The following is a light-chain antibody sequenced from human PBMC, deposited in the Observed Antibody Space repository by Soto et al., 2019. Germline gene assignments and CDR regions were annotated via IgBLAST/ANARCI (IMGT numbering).Light chain of an antibody. V-gene: IGKV3D-15*01. J-gene: IGKJ5*01. CDR2: GAS. Sequence: EIVMTQSPATLSSSPGERATLSCRASQSVSNDLAWYQQKPGQAPRLLIYGASTRATGIPARFSGSGSGTDFTLTISSLQSEDFAVYYCQQYNKWFSITFGQGTRLEIK. CDR1: QSVSND. CDR3: QQYNKWFSIT.